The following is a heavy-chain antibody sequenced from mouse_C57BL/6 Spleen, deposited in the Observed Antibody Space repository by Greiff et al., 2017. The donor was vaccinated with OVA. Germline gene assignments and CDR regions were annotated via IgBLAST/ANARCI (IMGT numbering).Heavy chain of an antibody. Sequence: VQLQQPGTELVKPGASVKLSCKASGYTFTSYWMHWVKQRPGQGLEWIGNINPSNGGTNYNEKFKSKATLNVDKSSSPAYMQLSSLTSEDSAVYFCARYYYGSSPMYFDVWGTGTTVTVSS. CDR1: GYTFTSYW. V-gene: IGHV1-53*01. J-gene: IGHJ1*03. CDR3: ARYYYGSSPMYFDV. CDR2: INPSNGGT. D-gene: IGHD1-1*01.